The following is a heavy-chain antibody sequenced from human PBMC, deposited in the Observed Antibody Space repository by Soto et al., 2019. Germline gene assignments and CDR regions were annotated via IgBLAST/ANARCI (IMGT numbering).Heavy chain of an antibody. Sequence: QVQLVESGGGVDQPGRSLRLSCVASGFTFSGYGMHWVRQAPGKGLEWVAVMSNDGSNKYYADSVKGRFTISRDNSKNMLYLQMNSLRAEDTAVYYCAKGSSSVYYYYYGIDVWGQGTTVTVSS. J-gene: IGHJ6*02. CDR2: MSNDGSNK. CDR3: AKGSSSVYYYYYGIDV. V-gene: IGHV3-30*18. D-gene: IGHD6-6*01. CDR1: GFTFSGYG.